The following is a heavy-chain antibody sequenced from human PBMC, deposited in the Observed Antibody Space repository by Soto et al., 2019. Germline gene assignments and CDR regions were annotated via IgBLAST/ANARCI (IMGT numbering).Heavy chain of an antibody. CDR1: GGTLNSYT. CDR2: IIPVFGTT. D-gene: IGHD4-17*01. J-gene: IGHJ4*02. V-gene: IGHV1-69*01. CDR3: SISNSYGRGDF. Sequence: QVQLVQSGAEVKKPGSSVRVSCKASGGTLNSYTISWVRQAPGQGLEWMGGIIPVFGTTDYEQKFQGRVTITAEQSTGTAYLALFSLRSEETAIYYCSISNSYGRGDFWGQGTLVTVSS.